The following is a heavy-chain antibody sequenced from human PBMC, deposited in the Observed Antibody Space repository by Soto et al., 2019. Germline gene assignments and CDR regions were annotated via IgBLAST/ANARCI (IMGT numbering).Heavy chain of an antibody. CDR1: GDSISSDNYF. CDR3: AREVNVVALSDAFDI. CDR2: ISNRGTP. D-gene: IGHD2-8*01. Sequence: QVQLQESGPGLVKPSQTLSLICTVSGDSISSDNYFWSWIRQPPGQGLEWFGYISNRGTPYYNPSLKSRGTISLDTSTNRFSLDMYSVTAADTAVYYCAREVNVVALSDAFDIWGQGTMVTVSS. J-gene: IGHJ3*02. V-gene: IGHV4-30-4*01.